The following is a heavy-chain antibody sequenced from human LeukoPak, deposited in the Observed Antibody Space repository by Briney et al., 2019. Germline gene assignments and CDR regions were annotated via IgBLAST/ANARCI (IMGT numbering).Heavy chain of an antibody. Sequence: SETLSLTCTVSGGSISSYYWSWIRQPPGKGLEWIGYIYYSGSTNYNPSLKSRVTISVDRSKNQFSLKLSSVTAADTAVYYCARDGGSGPAFDYWGQGTLVTVSS. CDR3: ARDGGSGPAFDY. CDR1: GGSISSYY. V-gene: IGHV4-59*12. J-gene: IGHJ4*02. D-gene: IGHD3-10*01. CDR2: IYYSGST.